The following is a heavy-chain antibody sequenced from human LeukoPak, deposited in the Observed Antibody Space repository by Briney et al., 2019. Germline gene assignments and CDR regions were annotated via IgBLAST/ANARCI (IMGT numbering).Heavy chain of an antibody. CDR2: ISYDGSNK. D-gene: IGHD5-12*01. J-gene: IGHJ4*02. CDR3: AKDLSMVATRYYFDY. V-gene: IGHV3-30*18. CDR1: GFTFSSYG. Sequence: GRSLRLSCAASGFTFSSYGMHWVRQAPGKGLEWGAVISYDGSNKYYADSVKGRFTISRDNSKNTLYLQMNSLRAEDTAVYYCAKDLSMVATRYYFDYWGQGTLVTVSS.